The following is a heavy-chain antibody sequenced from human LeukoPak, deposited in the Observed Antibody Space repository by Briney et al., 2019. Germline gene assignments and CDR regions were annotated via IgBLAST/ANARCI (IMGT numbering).Heavy chain of an antibody. D-gene: IGHD3-22*01. V-gene: IGHV1-69*04. J-gene: IGHJ4*02. CDR1: GGTFSSNA. CDR3: ARVSRYYDSSGYAY. CDR2: IIPILGIA. Sequence: ASVKVSCKASGGTFSSNAISWVRQAPGQGLEWMGRIIPILGIANYAQKFQGRVTITADKSTSTANMELSSLRSEDTAVYYCARVSRYYDSSGYAYWGQGTLVTVSS.